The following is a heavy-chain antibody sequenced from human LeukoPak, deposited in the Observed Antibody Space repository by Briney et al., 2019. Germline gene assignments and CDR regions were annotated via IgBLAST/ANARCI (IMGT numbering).Heavy chain of an antibody. J-gene: IGHJ4*02. CDR2: FYWNDDK. V-gene: IGHV2-5*01. Sequence: SGPTLVKPTQTLTLTCTFSGFSLSTIGVGVGWFRQPPGKALEWLALFYWNDDKRYSPSLKSRLTITKDTSKNQVVLTMTNMDPVDTATYYCAHLSNSWTIFGYWGQGTLVTVSS. D-gene: IGHD6-13*01. CDR3: AHLSNSWTIFGY. CDR1: GFSLSTIGVG.